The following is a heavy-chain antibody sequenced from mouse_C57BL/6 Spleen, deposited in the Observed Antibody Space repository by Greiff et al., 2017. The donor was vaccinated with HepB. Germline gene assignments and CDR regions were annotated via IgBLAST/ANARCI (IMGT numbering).Heavy chain of an antibody. D-gene: IGHD2-4*01. J-gene: IGHJ2*01. CDR1: GYSITSGYY. CDR2: ISYDGSN. V-gene: IGHV3-6*01. Sequence: EVKLMESGPGLVKPSQSLSLTCSVTGYSITSGYYWNWIRQFPGNKLEWMGYISYDGSNNYNPSLKNRISITRDTSKNQFFLKLNSVTTEDTATYYCARDADDYDVFDYWGQGTTLTVSS. CDR3: ARDADDYDVFDY.